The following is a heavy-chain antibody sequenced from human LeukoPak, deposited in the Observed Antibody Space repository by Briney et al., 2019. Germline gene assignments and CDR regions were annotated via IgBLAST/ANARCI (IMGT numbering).Heavy chain of an antibody. J-gene: IGHJ1*01. CDR3: ATITSMRVVLIS. D-gene: IGHD3-22*01. CDR2: ISVSATNT. V-gene: IGHV3-23*01. Sequence: GGSLRLSCAASGFTFSSFDMTWVRQAPGKGPEWVSTISVSATNTYYADSVKGRFTISRDNSKNTLYLQMNSLRADDTAVYYCATITSMRVVLISWGQGSLVTVPS. CDR1: GFTFSSFD.